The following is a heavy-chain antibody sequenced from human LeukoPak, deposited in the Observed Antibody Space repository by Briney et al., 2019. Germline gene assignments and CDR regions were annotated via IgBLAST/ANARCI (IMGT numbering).Heavy chain of an antibody. V-gene: IGHV1-18*01. CDR1: GYTFTSYG. CDR2: ISAYNGNT. CDR3: ARGRIVVVLAASEELDY. J-gene: IGHJ4*02. Sequence: ASVKVSCKASGYTFTSYGISWVRQAPGQGLEWMGWISAYNGNTNYAQKLQGRVTMTTDTSTSTAYMELRSLRSDDTAVYYCARGRIVVVLAASEELDYWGQGTLVTVSS. D-gene: IGHD2-2*01.